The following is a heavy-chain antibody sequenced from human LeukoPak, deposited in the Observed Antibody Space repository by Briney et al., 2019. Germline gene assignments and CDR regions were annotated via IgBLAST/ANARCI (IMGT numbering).Heavy chain of an antibody. Sequence: SVKVSCKASGYTFTSYDINWVRQATGQGLEWMGGIIPIFGTANYAQKFQGRVTITADESTSTAYMELSSLRSEDTAVYYCASPSRPPTGSEYYFDYWGQGTLVTVSS. CDR1: GYTFTSYD. V-gene: IGHV1-69*13. CDR2: IIPIFGTA. CDR3: ASPSRPPTGSEYYFDY. J-gene: IGHJ4*02. D-gene: IGHD6-13*01.